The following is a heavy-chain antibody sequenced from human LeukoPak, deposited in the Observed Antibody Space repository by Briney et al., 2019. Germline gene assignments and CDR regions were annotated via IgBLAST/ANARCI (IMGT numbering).Heavy chain of an antibody. CDR2: IKSDGST. CDR1: GFTFSSYW. J-gene: IGHJ1*01. D-gene: IGHD3-22*01. Sequence: GGSLRLSCAASGFTFSSYWMHWVRHAPGRGLVWVSRIKSDGSTNYADSVKGRFTISRDNAKNTVSLQMNSLRAEDTGVYYCARAPSEIGGYYPEYFRHWGQGTLVTVSS. V-gene: IGHV3-74*01. CDR3: ARAPSEIGGYYPEYFRH.